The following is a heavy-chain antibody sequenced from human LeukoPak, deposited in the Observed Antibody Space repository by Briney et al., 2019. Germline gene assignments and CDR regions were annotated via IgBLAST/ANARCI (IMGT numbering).Heavy chain of an antibody. Sequence: PGGSLRLSCAASGFTFSSYAMHWVRQAAGKGLEWVAVISYDGSNKYYADSVKGRFIISRDNSKNTLYLQMNSLRAEDTAVYYCAGGSNSSLDYWGQGTLVTVSS. D-gene: IGHD1-26*01. CDR2: ISYDGSNK. CDR3: AGGSNSSLDY. J-gene: IGHJ4*02. V-gene: IGHV3-30*04. CDR1: GFTFSSYA.